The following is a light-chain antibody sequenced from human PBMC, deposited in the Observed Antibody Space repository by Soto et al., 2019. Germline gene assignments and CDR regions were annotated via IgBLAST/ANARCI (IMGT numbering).Light chain of an antibody. CDR1: SSNIGAGYD. CDR2: GNS. Sequence: QSVLTQPPPVSGGPGQRGTISCTGGSSNIGAGYDVHWYQQLPGTAPKLLIYGNSNRPSGVPDRFSGSKSGTSASLAITGLQAEDEADYYCQSYDSSLSGYVFGTGTKVTVL. V-gene: IGLV1-40*01. J-gene: IGLJ1*01. CDR3: QSYDSSLSGYV.